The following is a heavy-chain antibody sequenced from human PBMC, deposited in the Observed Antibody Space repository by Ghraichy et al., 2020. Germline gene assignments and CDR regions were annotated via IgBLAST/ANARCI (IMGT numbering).Heavy chain of an antibody. CDR1: GYTFTAYY. V-gene: IGHV1-46*01. CDR3: ARGRGNRGLDF. Sequence: ASVKVSCKASGYTFTAYYLHWVRQAPGQGLDWMGMIHPSGGGTNYAQKFQGRVTMTSDTSTSTVYMDLSGLKSADTAVYYCARGRGNRGLDFWGQGILVTVSS. J-gene: IGHJ4*01. D-gene: IGHD1/OR15-1a*01. CDR2: IHPSGGGT.